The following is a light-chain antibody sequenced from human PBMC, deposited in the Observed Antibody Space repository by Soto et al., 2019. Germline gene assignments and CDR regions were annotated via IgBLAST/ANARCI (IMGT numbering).Light chain of an antibody. V-gene: IGLV2-14*03. Sequence: QSVLSEPGSVSGSPGQSIDISCSGSSRVLRIYSFVSWYQQLSAKVPILFFFIVSTRTSGVSHRFSSSKSGITASLTISALHSEEVADYYCCSYTSSTSRVFSTGTKPTAL. CDR3: CSYTSSTSRV. J-gene: IGLJ1*01. CDR1: SRVLRIYSF. CDR2: IVS.